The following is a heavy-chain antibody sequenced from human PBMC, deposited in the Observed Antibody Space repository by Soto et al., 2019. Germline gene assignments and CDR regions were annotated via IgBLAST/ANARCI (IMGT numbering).Heavy chain of an antibody. CDR2: IHYNGNT. J-gene: IGHJ4*02. CDR1: GGFISSYS. D-gene: IGHD5-12*01. V-gene: IGHV4-59*01. Sequence: SETLSLTCTVSGGFISSYSWSWVRQPPGKGLEWIGNIHYNGNTKYNPSLKSRVTMSLDTSKNQFSLRLISVTAADTAKYFCAREGNLGRWLQPLDFWGQGTLVTVSS. CDR3: AREGNLGRWLQPLDF.